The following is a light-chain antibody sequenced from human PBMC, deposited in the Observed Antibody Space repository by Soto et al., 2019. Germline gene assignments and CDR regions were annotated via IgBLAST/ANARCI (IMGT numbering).Light chain of an antibody. CDR2: GAS. Sequence: EIVLTQSPGTLSLSPGERATLSCRASQTVSSSYLAWYQQKPGQAPRLLIYGASTRAAGTPDRFSGSGSGTDFTLTISRLEPEDFAVYYCQQYGRSPPVKFGQGTKVEIK. CDR1: QTVSSSY. J-gene: IGKJ1*01. CDR3: QQYGRSPPVK. V-gene: IGKV3-20*01.